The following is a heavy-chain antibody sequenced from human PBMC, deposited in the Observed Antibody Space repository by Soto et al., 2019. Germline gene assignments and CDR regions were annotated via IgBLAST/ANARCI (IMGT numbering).Heavy chain of an antibody. CDR1: GYSFTSYW. D-gene: IGHD4-17*01. CDR2: IDPSDSYT. J-gene: IGHJ4*02. CDR3: ARRRPSRLPGVTTKGKGFDY. Sequence: GESLKISCKGSGYSFTSYWISWVRQMPGKGLEWMGRIDPSDSYTNYSPSFQGHVTISADKSISTAYLQWSSLKASDTAMYYCARRRPSRLPGVTTKGKGFDYWGQGTLVTVSS. V-gene: IGHV5-10-1*01.